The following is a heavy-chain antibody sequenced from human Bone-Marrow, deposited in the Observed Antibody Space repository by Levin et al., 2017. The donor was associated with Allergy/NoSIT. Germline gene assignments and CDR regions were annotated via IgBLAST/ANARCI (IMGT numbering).Heavy chain of an antibody. Sequence: PGGSLRLSCVASGFTFGNAWMNWVRQAPGKGLQWVGRIKDKTDGGTTDYAAPVKGRFTISRDDSKKTLYLQMNSLKTEDTAIYYCTTRSHWGQGTLVTVFS. CDR2: IKDKTDGGTT. J-gene: IGHJ4*02. CDR3: TTRSH. V-gene: IGHV3-15*01. CDR1: GFTFGNAW.